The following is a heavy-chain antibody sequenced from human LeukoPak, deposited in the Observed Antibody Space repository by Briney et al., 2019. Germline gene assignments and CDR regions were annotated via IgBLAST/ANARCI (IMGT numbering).Heavy chain of an antibody. Sequence: GGSLRLSCAASGFTFGNYEMNWVRQAPGKGLEWVSYISSSGDTIFYANSVKGRFTISRDNSKNTLYLQMNSLRAEGTAVYYCAKASSGSWYRYYGMDVWGQGTTVTVSS. CDR1: GFTFGNYE. J-gene: IGHJ6*02. CDR3: AKASSGSWYRYYGMDV. V-gene: IGHV3-48*03. D-gene: IGHD6-13*01. CDR2: ISSSGDTI.